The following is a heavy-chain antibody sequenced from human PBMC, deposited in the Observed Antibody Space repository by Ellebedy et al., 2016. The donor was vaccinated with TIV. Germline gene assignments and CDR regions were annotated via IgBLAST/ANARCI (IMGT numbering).Heavy chain of an antibody. Sequence: GESLNISCAASGFTFSDYWMHWVRQAPGKGLEWLSVITGSDGGTSYADSVKGRFTISRDNSKTTLYLQMNSLRAGDTAVYYCAKDRWAVTATSFDYWGQGTLVTVSS. CDR3: AKDRWAVTATSFDY. D-gene: IGHD2-21*02. CDR2: ITGSDGGT. J-gene: IGHJ4*02. V-gene: IGHV3-23*01. CDR1: GFTFSDYW.